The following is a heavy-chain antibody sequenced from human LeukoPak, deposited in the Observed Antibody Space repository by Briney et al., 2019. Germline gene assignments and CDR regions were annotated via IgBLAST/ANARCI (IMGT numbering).Heavy chain of an antibody. CDR1: GFTVSSNY. V-gene: IGHV3-48*01. D-gene: IGHD3-3*01. CDR3: ARDLFTIFGVVPRDYFDY. Sequence: PGGSLRLSCAASGFTVSSNYMSWVRQAPGKGLEWVSYISSSSSTIYYADSVKGRFTISRDNAKNSLYLQMNSLRAEDTAVYYCARDLFTIFGVVPRDYFDYWGQGTLVTVSS. J-gene: IGHJ4*02. CDR2: ISSSSSTI.